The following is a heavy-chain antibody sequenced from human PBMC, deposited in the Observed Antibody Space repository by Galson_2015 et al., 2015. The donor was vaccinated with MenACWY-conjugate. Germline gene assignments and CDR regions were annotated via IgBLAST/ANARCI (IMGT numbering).Heavy chain of an antibody. Sequence: QSGAAVKKPGESLKISCTGSGYSFPNYWLGWVRQMPGRGLVWQGPIAPHNSNTRSTQSFTGQVTTSADESLGTAFLQWSSLKASDTAMYYCAGRPPGGRGMDVWGRGTTVTVSS. V-gene: IGHV5-51*01. J-gene: IGHJ6*02. CDR2: IAPHNSNT. D-gene: IGHD1-26*01. CDR3: AGRPPGGRGMDV. CDR1: GYSFPNYW.